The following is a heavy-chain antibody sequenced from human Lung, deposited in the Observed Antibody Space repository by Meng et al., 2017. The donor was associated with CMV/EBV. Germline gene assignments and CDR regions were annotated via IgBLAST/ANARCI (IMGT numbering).Heavy chain of an antibody. Sequence: ASVXVSCKASGYIFTKYGVNWMRQAPGQGPEWMGWISAYNGDTMYAPKVQGRVTMTTDTSTSTAYMELRGLRSDDTAVYYCARDAGTIAVSGIGDYWAQGTXVTVSS. D-gene: IGHD6-19*01. CDR2: ISAYNGDT. V-gene: IGHV1-18*01. CDR3: ARDAGTIAVSGIGDY. J-gene: IGHJ4*02. CDR1: GYIFTKYG.